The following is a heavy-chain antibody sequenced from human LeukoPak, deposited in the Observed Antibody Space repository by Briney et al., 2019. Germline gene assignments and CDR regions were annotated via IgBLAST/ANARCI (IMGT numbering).Heavy chain of an antibody. CDR2: IYYSGST. V-gene: IGHV4-31*03. CDR1: GGSISSGGYY. Sequence: SQTLSLTCTVSGGSISSGGYYWSWIRQHPGKGLEWIGYIYYSGSTNYNPSLKSRVTISVDTSKNQFSLKLSSVTAADTAVYYCASGYDFLDAFDIWGQGTMVTVSS. D-gene: IGHD5-12*01. CDR3: ASGYDFLDAFDI. J-gene: IGHJ3*02.